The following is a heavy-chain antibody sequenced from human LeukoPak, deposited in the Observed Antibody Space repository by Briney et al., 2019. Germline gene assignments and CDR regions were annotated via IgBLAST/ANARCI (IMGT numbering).Heavy chain of an antibody. J-gene: IGHJ4*02. D-gene: IGHD3-9*01. CDR2: IKQDGSEK. CDR3: ARGRMTGYSRPFDY. Sequence: GGSLRLSCAASGFTFSSYWMSWVRQAPGKGLEWVANIKQDGSEKYYVDSVKGRFTISRDNAKNSLYLQMNSLRAEDTAVYYCARGRMTGYSRPFDYWGQGTLVTVSS. CDR1: GFTFSSYW. V-gene: IGHV3-7*01.